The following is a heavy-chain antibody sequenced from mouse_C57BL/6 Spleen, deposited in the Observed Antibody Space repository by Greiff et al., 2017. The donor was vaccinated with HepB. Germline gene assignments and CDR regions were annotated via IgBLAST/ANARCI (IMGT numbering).Heavy chain of an antibody. CDR3: TRGRLDGGYAMDY. J-gene: IGHJ4*01. V-gene: IGHV5-9-1*02. D-gene: IGHD1-2*01. Sequence: EVKLQESGEGLVKPGGSLKLSCAASGFTFSSYAMSWVRQTPEKRLEWVAYISSGGDYIYYADTVKGRFTISRDNARNTLYLQMSSLKSEDTAMYYCTRGRLDGGYAMDYWGQGTSVTVSS. CDR1: GFTFSSYA. CDR2: ISSGGDYI.